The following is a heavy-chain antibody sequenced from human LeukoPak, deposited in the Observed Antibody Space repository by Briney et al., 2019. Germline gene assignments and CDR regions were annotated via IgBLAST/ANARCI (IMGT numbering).Heavy chain of an antibody. J-gene: IGHJ4*02. D-gene: IGHD5-24*01. Sequence: GGSLRLSCVASGFTVSSNYMSWVRQAPGKGLEWVSVIYSGGSTYYADSVKGRFTISRDNSKNTLYLQMNSLRAEDTAVYYCASGRDGYNYRFDYWGQGTLVTVSS. V-gene: IGHV3-66*01. CDR3: ASGRDGYNYRFDY. CDR2: IYSGGST. CDR1: GFTVSSNY.